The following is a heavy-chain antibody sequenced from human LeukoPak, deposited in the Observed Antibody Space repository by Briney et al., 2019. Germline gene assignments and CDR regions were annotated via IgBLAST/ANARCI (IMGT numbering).Heavy chain of an antibody. CDR3: ARNIVGDETDY. CDR1: VYTLTAYY. J-gene: IGHJ4*02. Sequence: ASVKVSSTPSVYTLTAYYVHCGPQAPGQGLEWMGWINPNSGGTNYAQKFQGRVTMTRDTSISTAYMKLSSVGADDTAVYYCARNIVGDETDYWGQGTLVTVSS. CDR2: INPNSGGT. V-gene: IGHV1-2*02. D-gene: IGHD1-26*01.